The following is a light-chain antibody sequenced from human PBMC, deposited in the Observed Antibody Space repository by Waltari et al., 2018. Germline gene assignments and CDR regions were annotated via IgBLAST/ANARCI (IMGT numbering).Light chain of an antibody. CDR1: QSVSSY. J-gene: IGKJ1*01. Sequence: ETVLTQSPATLSLSPGERAPLSCRARQSVSSYLAWYQQKPGQAPRLLIYGASNRATGIPARFSGSGSGTDFSLTIDSLEPEDFAVYYCQQRGDWPPWTFGQGTKVEIK. CDR2: GAS. CDR3: QQRGDWPPWT. V-gene: IGKV3-11*01.